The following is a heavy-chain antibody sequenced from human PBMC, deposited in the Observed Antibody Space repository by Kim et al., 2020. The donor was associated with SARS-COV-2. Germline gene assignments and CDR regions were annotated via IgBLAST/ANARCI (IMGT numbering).Heavy chain of an antibody. CDR2: IYYSGST. J-gene: IGHJ4*02. D-gene: IGHD6-6*01. V-gene: IGHV4-59*13. CDR3: ARGASRDPYYFDY. CDR1: GVSISYYY. Sequence: SETLSLTCTVSGVSISYYYWSWIRQPPGKGLEWIGYIYYSGSTTYNPSLKNRVTISVDTSKNQFSLRLISVTAADTAVYYCARGASRDPYYFDYWGQGTLVPVSS.